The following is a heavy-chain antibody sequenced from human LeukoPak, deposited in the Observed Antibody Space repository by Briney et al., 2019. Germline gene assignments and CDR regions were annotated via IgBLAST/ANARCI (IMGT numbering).Heavy chain of an antibody. Sequence: GGSLRLSCAASGFSFRRNVMHWVRQAPGKGLEWVAFIPYDGTNEYYADSVKGRFSVSRDNSKNTLYLQMNSVRTEDTAVYYCAKEGPEYQLLMYYFDYWGQGTLVTVSS. CDR2: IPYDGTNE. CDR1: GFSFRRNV. D-gene: IGHD2-2*01. J-gene: IGHJ4*02. CDR3: AKEGPEYQLLMYYFDY. V-gene: IGHV3-30*02.